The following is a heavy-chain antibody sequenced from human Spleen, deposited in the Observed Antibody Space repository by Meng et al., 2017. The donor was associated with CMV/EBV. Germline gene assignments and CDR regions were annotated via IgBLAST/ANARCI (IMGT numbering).Heavy chain of an antibody. Sequence: ASVKVSCKVSGYSLTELSIQWVRQAPGKGLEWMGGFDPEDGETIYAQKFRGRVTMTEDTSSNTAYMELSNLRSEDTAVYYCARDNNWGPDYWGQGTLVTVSS. D-gene: IGHD7-27*01. V-gene: IGHV1-24*01. CDR3: ARDNNWGPDY. J-gene: IGHJ4*02. CDR1: GYSLTELS. CDR2: FDPEDGET.